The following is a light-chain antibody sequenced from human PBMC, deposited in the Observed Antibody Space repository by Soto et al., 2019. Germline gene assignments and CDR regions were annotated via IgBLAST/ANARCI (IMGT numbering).Light chain of an antibody. J-gene: IGLJ1*01. CDR2: DVS. Sequence: QSALTQPASVSGSTGESITISCTGTSSDVGGYNYVSWYQQHPGKAPKVMIYDVSNRPSGVSNRFSGSKSGNTASLSISGLQAEDEADYYCGSYTSSSSYVFGTGTKVTV. CDR3: GSYTSSSSYV. V-gene: IGLV2-14*03. CDR1: SSDVGGYNY.